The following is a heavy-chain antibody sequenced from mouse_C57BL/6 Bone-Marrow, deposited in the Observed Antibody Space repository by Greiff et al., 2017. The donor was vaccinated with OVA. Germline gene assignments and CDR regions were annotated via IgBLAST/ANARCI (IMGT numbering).Heavy chain of an antibody. Sequence: EVQLQQSGAELVRPGASVKLSCTASGFNIKDDYMHWVKQRPEQGLEWIGWIDPENGDTEYASKFQGKATITADTSYNTAYLQLSSLTSEDTAVYYCTTRGFYYHHDGDYWGQGTTLTVSS. CDR1: GFNIKDDY. J-gene: IGHJ2*01. D-gene: IGHD2-4*01. CDR3: TTRGFYYHHDGDY. V-gene: IGHV14-4*01. CDR2: IDPENGDT.